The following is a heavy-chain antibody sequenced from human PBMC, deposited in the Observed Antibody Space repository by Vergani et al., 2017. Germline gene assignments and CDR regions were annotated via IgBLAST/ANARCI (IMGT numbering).Heavy chain of an antibody. J-gene: IGHJ6*02. V-gene: IGHV4-59*01. CDR1: GGSISSYY. D-gene: IGHD5-18*01. CDR2: IYYSGST. Sequence: QVQLQESGPGLVKPSETLSLTCTVSGGSISSYYWSWIRQPPGKGLEWIGYIYYSGSTNYNPSLKSRVTISVDTSKNQFSLKLSSVTAADTAVYYCARLDLGYSYGYYYYYGMDVWGQGTTVTVSS. CDR3: ARLDLGYSYGYYYYYGMDV.